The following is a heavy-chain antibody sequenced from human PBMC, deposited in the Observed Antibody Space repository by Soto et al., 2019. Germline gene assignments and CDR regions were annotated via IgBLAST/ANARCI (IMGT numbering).Heavy chain of an antibody. V-gene: IGHV3-9*01. D-gene: IGHD3-10*01. J-gene: IGHJ4*02. CDR1: GFTLDDYA. CDR3: ANLPLYGSGFDC. Sequence: EVQLVESGGGLVQPGGSLRLSCAASGFTLDDYAIHWVRQAPGKGLEWVSGISWNGAATGYMNSVKGRFSISRDNTKNTLYLQMNSLRSEDTAVYYCANLPLYGSGFDCWGQGTLVTVSS. CDR2: ISWNGAAT.